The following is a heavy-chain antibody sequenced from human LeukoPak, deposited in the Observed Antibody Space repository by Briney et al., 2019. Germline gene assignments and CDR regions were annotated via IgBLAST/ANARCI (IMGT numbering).Heavy chain of an antibody. J-gene: IGHJ4*02. V-gene: IGHV4-34*01. CDR2: INHSGST. Sequence: SETLSLACAIYGGSFSGYYWAWIRQPPGKGLEWIGEINHSGSTNYNPSLKSRVTISVDTSKNQFSLKLSSVTAADTAVYYCARLHYYDSSGYYWGQGTLVTVSS. CDR3: ARLHYYDSSGYY. D-gene: IGHD3-22*01. CDR1: GGSFSGYY.